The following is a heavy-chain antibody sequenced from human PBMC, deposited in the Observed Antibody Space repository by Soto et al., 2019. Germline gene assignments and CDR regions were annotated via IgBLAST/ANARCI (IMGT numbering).Heavy chain of an antibody. CDR3: ARLLTEGATYREDAFDM. D-gene: IGHD1-26*01. V-gene: IGHV1-18*01. CDR1: GYTFTSHG. J-gene: IGHJ3*02. CDR2: ISTYNGKT. Sequence: QLKLVQSGGEVKTPGASMKVSCTTSGYTFTSHGISWVRQAPGQGLEWMGWISTYNGKTDYAQKFQGRVTMTADTRTSTGYMEVRRLRSDDTAVYYCARLLTEGATYREDAFDMWGQGTKVTVSS.